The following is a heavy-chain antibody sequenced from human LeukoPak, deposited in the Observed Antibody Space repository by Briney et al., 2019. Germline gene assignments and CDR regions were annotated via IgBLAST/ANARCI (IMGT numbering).Heavy chain of an antibody. CDR3: ARGGGYLSAFDI. Sequence: GGSLRLSCAASGFTVSSNYMSWVRQAPGKGLEWVSITYSGGSTFYADSVKGRFTISRDNSKNTLYLQMNSLRAEDTAVYYCARGGGYLSAFDIWGQGTMVTVSS. CDR2: TYSGGST. J-gene: IGHJ3*02. D-gene: IGHD3-16*01. CDR1: GFTVSSNY. V-gene: IGHV3-53*01.